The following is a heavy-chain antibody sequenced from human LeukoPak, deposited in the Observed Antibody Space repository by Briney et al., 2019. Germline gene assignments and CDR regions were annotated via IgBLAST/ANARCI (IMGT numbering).Heavy chain of an antibody. CDR1: GYSFTSYW. D-gene: IGHD2-21*02. J-gene: IGHJ4*02. CDR3: ARIGYCGGDCYSGYFDY. V-gene: IGHV5-51*01. Sequence: GESLKISCKGSGYSFTSYWIGWVRQMPGKGLEWMGIIYPGDSDTRYSPSFQGQVTISADKSISTAYLQWSSVKASDTAMYYCARIGYCGGDCYSGYFDYWGQGTLVTVSS. CDR2: IYPGDSDT.